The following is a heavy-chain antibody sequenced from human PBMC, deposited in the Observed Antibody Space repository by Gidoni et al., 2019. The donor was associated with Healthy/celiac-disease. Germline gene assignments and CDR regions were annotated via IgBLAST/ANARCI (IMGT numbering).Heavy chain of an antibody. CDR3: ARPPFHDPMDV. Sequence: EVQLVESGGGLVQPGGSLSLSCAASGFTFSSYWMSWVRQAPGKGLEWVANIKKDGSEKYYVDSVKGRFTISRDNAKNSLYLQMNSLRAEDTAVYYCARPPFHDPMDVWGQGTTVTVSS. D-gene: IGHD2-21*01. J-gene: IGHJ6*02. V-gene: IGHV3-7*01. CDR1: GFTFSSYW. CDR2: IKKDGSEK.